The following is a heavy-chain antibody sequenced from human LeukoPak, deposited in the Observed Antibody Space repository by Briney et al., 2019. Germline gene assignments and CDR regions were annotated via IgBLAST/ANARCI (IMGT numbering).Heavy chain of an antibody. CDR3: AKSPRLYGSGSYYNYYFDY. CDR1: GFTFDDYA. Sequence: GGSLRLSCAASGFTFDDYAMHWVRQAPGKGLEWVSGISWNSGSIGYADSVKGRFTISGDNAKNSLYLQMNSLRAEDTALYYCAKSPRLYGSGSYYNYYFDYWGQGTLVTVSS. J-gene: IGHJ4*02. CDR2: ISWNSGSI. D-gene: IGHD3-10*01. V-gene: IGHV3-9*01.